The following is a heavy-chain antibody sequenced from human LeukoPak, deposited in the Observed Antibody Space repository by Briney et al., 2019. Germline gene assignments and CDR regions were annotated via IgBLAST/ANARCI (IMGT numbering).Heavy chain of an antibody. V-gene: IGHV4-34*12. D-gene: IGHD3-10*01. CDR3: AVAYYGEVDY. CDR2: ILPRGST. Sequence: SETLSLTCAVYGGSLSGSYCNWVRQPPGKGLEWIGEILPRGSTSYNPSLNGRVMISVDTSKNQASLKLNSVTAADTAVYYCAVAYYGEVDYWGQGTLVTVSS. J-gene: IGHJ4*02. CDR1: GGSLSGSY.